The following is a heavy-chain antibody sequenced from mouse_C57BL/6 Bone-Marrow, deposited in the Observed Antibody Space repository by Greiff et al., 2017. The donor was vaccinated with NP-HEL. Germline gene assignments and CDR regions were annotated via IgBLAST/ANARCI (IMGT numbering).Heavy chain of an antibody. CDR2: IYPRSGNT. Sequence: QVQLKESGAELARPGASVKLSCKASGYTFTSYGISWVKQRTGQGLEWIGEIYPRSGNTYYNEKFKGKATLTADKSSSTAYMELRSLTSEDSAVYFCARGRSYYVYYAMDYWGQGTSVTVSS. CDR1: GYTFTSYG. D-gene: IGHD1-1*01. CDR3: ARGRSYYVYYAMDY. J-gene: IGHJ4*01. V-gene: IGHV1-81*01.